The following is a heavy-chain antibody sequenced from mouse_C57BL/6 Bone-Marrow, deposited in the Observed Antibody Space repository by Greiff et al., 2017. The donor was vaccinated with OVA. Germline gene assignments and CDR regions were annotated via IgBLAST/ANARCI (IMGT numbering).Heavy chain of an antibody. V-gene: IGHV1-39*01. CDR3: GPVDGLRGDAVDY. J-gene: IGHJ4*01. D-gene: IGHD2-3*01. CDR1: GYSFTDYN. Sequence: VQLQQSGPELVKPGASVKISCKASGYSFTDYNMNWVKQSNGKSLEWIGVINPNYGTTSYNQKFKGKATLTVDQSSSTAYMQLNSLTSEDSGVYYWGPVDGLRGDAVDYWGQGTSVTVSS. CDR2: INPNYGTT.